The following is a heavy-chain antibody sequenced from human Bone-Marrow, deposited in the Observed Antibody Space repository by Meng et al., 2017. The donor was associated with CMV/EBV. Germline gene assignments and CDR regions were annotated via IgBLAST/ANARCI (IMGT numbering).Heavy chain of an antibody. CDR3: ARGPIDSVSN. CDR2: MNPNSGDT. J-gene: IGHJ4*02. CDR1: GYTFTTYD. D-gene: IGHD2-15*01. Sequence: YCKDSGYTFTTYDINWVRQATGQGLEWMGWMNPNSGDTGYAQKFQGRVTMTRNTSISTAYMDLSSLRSDDTAVYYCARGPIDSVSNWGQGTLVTVSS. V-gene: IGHV1-8*01.